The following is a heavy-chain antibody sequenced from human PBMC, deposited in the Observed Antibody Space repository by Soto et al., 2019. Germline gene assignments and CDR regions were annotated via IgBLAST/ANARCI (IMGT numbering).Heavy chain of an antibody. CDR1: GYTFTSYD. J-gene: IGHJ6*03. CDR2: MNPNSGNT. V-gene: IGHV1-8*01. D-gene: IGHD6-19*01. CDR3: ARARGGGWADYYYYMDV. Sequence: GASVKVSCKASGYTFTSYDINWVRQATGQGLEWMGWMNPNSGNTGYAQKFQGRVTMTRNTSISTAYMELSSLRSEDTAVYYCARARGGGWADYYYYMDVWGKGTTVTVSS.